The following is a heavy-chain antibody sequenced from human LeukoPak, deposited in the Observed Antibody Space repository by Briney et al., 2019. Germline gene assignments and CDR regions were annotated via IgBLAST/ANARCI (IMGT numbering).Heavy chain of an antibody. CDR2: ISSSGSTI. V-gene: IGHV3-48*03. CDR3: ARASAVAGSFDY. CDR1: GFTFSSYE. D-gene: IGHD6-19*01. J-gene: IGHJ4*02. Sequence: PGGSLRLSCAASGFTFSSYEMNWVRQAPGKGLEWVSYISSSGSTIYYADSVEGRFTISRDNAKNSLYLQMNSLRAEDTAVYYCARASAVAGSFDYWGQGTLVTVSS.